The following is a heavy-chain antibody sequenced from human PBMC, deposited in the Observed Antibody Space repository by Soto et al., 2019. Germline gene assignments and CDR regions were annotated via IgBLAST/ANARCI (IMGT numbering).Heavy chain of an antibody. Sequence: GGSLRLSCAASGFTFSNFAMYWVRQAPGKGLEWVTVISYDGSHKYYADSVKGRFTISRDNSKNTLYLQMNNLRAEDSAVYFCARDYSYQRAMDVWGQGTTVTVYS. CDR2: ISYDGSHK. CDR1: GFTFSNFA. CDR3: ARDYSYQRAMDV. D-gene: IGHD2-15*01. V-gene: IGHV3-30-3*01. J-gene: IGHJ6*02.